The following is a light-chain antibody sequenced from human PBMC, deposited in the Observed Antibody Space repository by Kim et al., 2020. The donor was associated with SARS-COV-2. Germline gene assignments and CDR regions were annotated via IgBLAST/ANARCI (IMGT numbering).Light chain of an antibody. J-gene: IGLJ7*01. V-gene: IGLV3-1*01. CDR1: KLGDKY. Sequence: YELTQPPSVSVSPGQTASITCSGDKLGDKYACWYQQKPGQSPVLVIYQDSKRPSGIPERFSGSNSGNTATLTISGTQAMDEADYYCQAWDSSTAVFGGGT. CDR3: QAWDSSTAV. CDR2: QDS.